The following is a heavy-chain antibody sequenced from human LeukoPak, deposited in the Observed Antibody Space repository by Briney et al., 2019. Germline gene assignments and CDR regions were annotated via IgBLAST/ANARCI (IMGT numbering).Heavy chain of an antibody. D-gene: IGHD5-18*01. CDR3: ARGRSYGYDFDS. V-gene: IGHV4-61*01. CDR2: KYYSGST. CDR1: GVSINTCCYY. J-gene: IGHJ4*02. Sequence: SETLSLTCAVSGVSINTCCYYWTWIRHPPGKGLEWIGYKYYSGSTRYNSPHRRRLTSSLDTSKNQFSLRLTSVTAADTAVYYCARGRSYGYDFDSWGQGTLVIVSS.